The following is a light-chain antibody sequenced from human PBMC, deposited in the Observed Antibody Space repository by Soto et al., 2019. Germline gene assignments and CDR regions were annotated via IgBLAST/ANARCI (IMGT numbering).Light chain of an antibody. V-gene: IGKV1-5*01. CDR3: QQYNSYPWT. CDR2: DVS. CDR1: QSISSW. Sequence: ASVGDRVTITCRASQSISSWLAWYHQKPGKAPKLLIYDVSSLESGVPSRFSGSGSGTEFTLTISSLQPDDFTTYYCQQYNSYPWTFGQGTKVDIK. J-gene: IGKJ1*01.